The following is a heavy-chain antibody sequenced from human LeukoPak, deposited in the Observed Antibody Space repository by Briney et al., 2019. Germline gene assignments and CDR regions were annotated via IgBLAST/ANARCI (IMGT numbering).Heavy chain of an antibody. V-gene: IGHV3-21*01. Sequence: PGGSLRLSCVASGFTFSSYSMNWVRQAPGKGLEWVSSISSSSSYIYYADSVKGRFTISRDNAKNSLYLQMNSLRAEDTAVYYCARDEGSSSGRYWYFDLWGRGTLVTVSS. J-gene: IGHJ2*01. CDR3: ARDEGSSSGRYWYFDL. CDR2: ISSSSSYI. CDR1: GFTFSSYS. D-gene: IGHD6-6*01.